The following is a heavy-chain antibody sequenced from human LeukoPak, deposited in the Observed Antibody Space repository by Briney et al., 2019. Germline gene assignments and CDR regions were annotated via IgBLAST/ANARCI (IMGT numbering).Heavy chain of an antibody. CDR3: AKSNVRGTWTTPFDY. J-gene: IGHJ4*02. CDR2: ISYDGSNK. D-gene: IGHD3-10*02. V-gene: IGHV3-30*18. Sequence: PGRSLRLSCAASGFTFSIYGMHWVRQAPGKGLEWVAVISYDGSNKYYADSVKGRFTISRDNSKNTLYLQMNSLRAEDTAVYYCAKSNVRGTWTTPFDYWGQGTLVTVSS. CDR1: GFTFSIYG.